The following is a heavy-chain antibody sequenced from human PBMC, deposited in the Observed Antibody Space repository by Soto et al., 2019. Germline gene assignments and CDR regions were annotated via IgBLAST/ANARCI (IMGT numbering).Heavy chain of an antibody. CDR3: ARVLRDYDFWSGYYPLDP. CDR1: GYTFTSYA. Sequence: QVQLVQSGAEVKKPGASVKVSCKASGYTFTSYAMHWVRQAPGQRLEWMGWINAGNGNTKYSQKFQGRVTITRDTSSRSAYMELSSLRSEDTDVYYCARVLRDYDFWSGYYPLDPWGQGPLVTVSS. CDR2: INAGNGNT. V-gene: IGHV1-3*01. D-gene: IGHD3-3*01. J-gene: IGHJ5*02.